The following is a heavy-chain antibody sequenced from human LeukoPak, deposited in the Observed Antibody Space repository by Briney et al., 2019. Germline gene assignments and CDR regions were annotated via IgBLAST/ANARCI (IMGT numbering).Heavy chain of an antibody. CDR1: GGSISSYY. D-gene: IGHD6-19*01. Sequence: SETLSLTGTVSGGSISSYYWNWIRQPPGKGLEWVCDIYYSGSTNYNPSLKSRVTISVDTSKRQISLKLSSVTAADTAVSYCARGGWYPESFQHWGQGALVTVSS. CDR2: IYYSGST. J-gene: IGHJ1*01. CDR3: ARGGWYPESFQH. V-gene: IGHV4-59*01.